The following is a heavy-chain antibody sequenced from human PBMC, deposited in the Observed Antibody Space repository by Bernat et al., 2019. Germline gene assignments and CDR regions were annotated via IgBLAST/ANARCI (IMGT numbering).Heavy chain of an antibody. CDR2: IYYSGST. CDR3: AREDIVVVVAAIPDAFDI. J-gene: IGHJ3*02. V-gene: IGHV4-30-4*01. CDR1: GGSISSGDYY. D-gene: IGHD2-15*01. Sequence: QVQLQESGPGLVKPSQTLSLTCTVSGGSISSGDYYWSWIRQPPGKGLEWIGYIYYSGSTYYNPSLKSRVTISVDTSKNQFSLKLSSVTAADTAVYYCAREDIVVVVAAIPDAFDIWGQGTMVTVSS.